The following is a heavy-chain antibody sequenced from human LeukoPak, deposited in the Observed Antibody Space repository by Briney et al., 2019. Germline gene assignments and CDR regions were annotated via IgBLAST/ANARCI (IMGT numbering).Heavy chain of an antibody. D-gene: IGHD2-15*01. CDR3: ARALGYCSGGSCYHFDY. J-gene: IGHJ4*02. Sequence: ASVKVSCKSSGYTFTDYFIHWVRQATGQGLEWMGWMNPNSGNTGYAQKFQGRVTITRNTSISTAYMELSSLRSEDTAVYYCARALGYCSGGSCYHFDYLGQGTLVTVSS. CDR1: GYTFTDYF. V-gene: IGHV1-8*03. CDR2: MNPNSGNT.